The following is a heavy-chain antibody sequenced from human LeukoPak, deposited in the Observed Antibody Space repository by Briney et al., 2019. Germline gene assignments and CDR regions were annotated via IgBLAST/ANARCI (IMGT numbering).Heavy chain of an antibody. J-gene: IGHJ4*02. Sequence: ASVTVSCKASGGTFSSYAISWVRQAPGQGLEWMGRIIPILGIANYAQKFQGRVTITADKSTSTAYMELSSLRSEDTAVYYCARLYSSGWYYFDYWGQGTLVTVSS. CDR2: IIPILGIA. CDR1: GGTFSSYA. D-gene: IGHD6-19*01. V-gene: IGHV1-69*04. CDR3: ARLYSSGWYYFDY.